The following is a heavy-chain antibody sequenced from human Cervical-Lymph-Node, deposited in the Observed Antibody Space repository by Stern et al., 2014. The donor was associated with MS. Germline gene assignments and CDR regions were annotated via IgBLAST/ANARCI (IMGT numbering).Heavy chain of an antibody. V-gene: IGHV4-61*02. Sequence: VQLEESGPGLVKPSQTLSLSCAVSGDSISGSSDYWSWIRQPAGRGLEWIGRIYPSGSTSYNPSLRSRVTLSVEPSQNQFSLKLSSVTAADTAVYYCVRDVRSMYDWDYFWFDPWGQGTLVTVSS. J-gene: IGHJ5*02. CDR2: IYPSGST. D-gene: IGHD1-7*01. CDR1: GDSISGSSDY. CDR3: VRDVRSMYDWDYFWFDP.